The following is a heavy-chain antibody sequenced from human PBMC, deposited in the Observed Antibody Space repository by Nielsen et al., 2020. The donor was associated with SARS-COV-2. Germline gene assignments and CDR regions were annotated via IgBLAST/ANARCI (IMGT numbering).Heavy chain of an antibody. CDR1: GGSISSGGYY. D-gene: IGHD6-19*01. CDR2: ISGSGGST. V-gene: IGHV3-23*01. J-gene: IGHJ1*01. Sequence: ETLSLTCTVSGGSISSGGYYWSWVRQAPGKGLEWVSAISGSGGSTYYADSVKGRFTISRDNSKNTLYLQMNSLRAEDTAVYYCVKDPWSRAVAGPEGFQHWGQGTLVTVSS. CDR3: VKDPWSRAVAGPEGFQH.